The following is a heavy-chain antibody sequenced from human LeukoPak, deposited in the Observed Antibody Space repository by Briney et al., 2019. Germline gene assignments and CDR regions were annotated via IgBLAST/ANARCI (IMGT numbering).Heavy chain of an antibody. Sequence: SETLSLTCAVYGGSFSGYYWSWIRQPPGKGLEWIGEINHSGSTNYNPSLKSRVTISVDTSKNQFSLKLSSVTAADTAVYYCAREDVLLWFGELSGAWFDPWGQGTLVTVSS. D-gene: IGHD3-10*01. CDR2: INHSGST. CDR3: AREDVLLWFGELSGAWFDP. V-gene: IGHV4-34*01. CDR1: GGSFSGYY. J-gene: IGHJ5*02.